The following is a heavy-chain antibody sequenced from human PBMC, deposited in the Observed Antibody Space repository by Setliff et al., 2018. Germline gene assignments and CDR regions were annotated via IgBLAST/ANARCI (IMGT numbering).Heavy chain of an antibody. CDR2: ISGAGNTM. V-gene: IGHV3-11*04. Sequence: PGGSLRLSCAASGFSFSDFYMSWVRQAPGRGLEWISKISGAGNTMYYADSVRGRLTISRDNAKNSLFLQMNSLRAEDTAVYFCARDGVMYAMGVWGQGTTVTVSS. CDR1: GFSFSDFY. D-gene: IGHD2-8*01. J-gene: IGHJ6*02. CDR3: ARDGVMYAMGV.